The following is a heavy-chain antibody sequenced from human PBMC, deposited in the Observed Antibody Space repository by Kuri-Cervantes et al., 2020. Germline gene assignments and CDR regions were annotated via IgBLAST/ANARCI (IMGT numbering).Heavy chain of an antibody. CDR3: ARDPGSRWLPFDY. CDR1: GFTFDDYA. V-gene: IGHV3-9*01. D-gene: IGHD6-19*01. Sequence: SLKISCAASGFTFDDYAMHWVRQAPGKGLEWVSGISWNSGSIGYADSVKGRFTISRDNAKNSLYLQMNSLRAEDTALYYCARDPGSRWLPFDYWGQGTLVTVSS. J-gene: IGHJ4*02. CDR2: ISWNSGSI.